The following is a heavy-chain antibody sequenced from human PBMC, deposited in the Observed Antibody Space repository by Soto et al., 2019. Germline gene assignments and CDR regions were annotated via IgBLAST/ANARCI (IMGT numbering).Heavy chain of an antibody. Sequence: PSETLSLTCTVSGGSVSSGSYYWSWIRQPPGKGLEWIGYIYYSGSTNYNPSLKSRVTISVDTSKNQFSLKLSSVTAADTAVYYCARGLRPFSWFDPWGQGTLVTVSS. J-gene: IGHJ5*02. D-gene: IGHD5-12*01. V-gene: IGHV4-61*01. CDR3: ARGLRPFSWFDP. CDR2: IYYSGST. CDR1: GGSVSSGSYY.